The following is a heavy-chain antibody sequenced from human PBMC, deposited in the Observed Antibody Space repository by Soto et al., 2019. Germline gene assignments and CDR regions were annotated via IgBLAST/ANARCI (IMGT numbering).Heavy chain of an antibody. CDR2: IYYSGST. D-gene: IGHD3-22*01. CDR3: ARRRGYDSSGYYNPFDY. CDR1: GGSISSSSYY. Sequence: SETLSITCTVSGGSISSSSYYWGWIRQPPGKGLEWIGSIYYSGSTYYNPSLKSRVTISVDTSKNQFSLKLSSVTAADTALYYCARRRGYDSSGYYNPFDYWGQGTLVTVSS. V-gene: IGHV4-39*01. J-gene: IGHJ4*02.